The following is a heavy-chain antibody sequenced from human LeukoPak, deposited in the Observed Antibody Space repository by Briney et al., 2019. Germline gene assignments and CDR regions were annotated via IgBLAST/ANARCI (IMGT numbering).Heavy chain of an antibody. V-gene: IGHV1-69*05. D-gene: IGHD3-22*01. J-gene: IGHJ4*02. CDR1: GGTFSSYA. Sequence: GASVKVSCKASGGTFSSYAISWVRQAPGQGLEWMGGIIPIFGTANYAQKFQGRVTITTDESTSTAYMELSSLRSEDTAVYYCASKIRGYDSSGYYLGYWGQGTLVTVSS. CDR3: ASKIRGYDSSGYYLGY. CDR2: IIPIFGTA.